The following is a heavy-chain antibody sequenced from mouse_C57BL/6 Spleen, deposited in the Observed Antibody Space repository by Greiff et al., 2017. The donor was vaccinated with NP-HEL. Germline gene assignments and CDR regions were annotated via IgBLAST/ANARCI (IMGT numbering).Heavy chain of an antibody. D-gene: IGHD1-1*01. V-gene: IGHV1-69*01. CDR1: GYTFTSYW. CDR3: ARRGITTVVATEAMDY. CDR2: IDPSGSYT. Sequence: QVQLQQSGAELVMPGASVKLSCKASGYTFTSYWMHWVKQRPGQGLEWIGEIDPSGSYTNYNQKFKGKSTLTVDKSSSTAYMQLSSLTSEDSAVYYCARRGITTVVATEAMDYWGQGTSVTVSS. J-gene: IGHJ4*01.